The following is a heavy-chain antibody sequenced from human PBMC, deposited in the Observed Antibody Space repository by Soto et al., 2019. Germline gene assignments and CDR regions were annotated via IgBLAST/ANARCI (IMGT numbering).Heavy chain of an antibody. V-gene: IGHV4-34*01. CDR3: ARGIGYCSSINCYSSRRLRFDS. CDR2: VNHSGTT. CDR1: GGSFSGYY. Sequence: QVQLQQWGAGLLKPSETLSLTCAVYGGSFSGYYWTWIRQSPEKGLEWIGEVNHSGTTYYNPSLKTRLPISVHTPKNQFSLKMSSVTAADSAVYYCARGIGYCSSINCYSSRRLRFDSWGQGTLVTVSS. J-gene: IGHJ4*02. D-gene: IGHD2-2*01.